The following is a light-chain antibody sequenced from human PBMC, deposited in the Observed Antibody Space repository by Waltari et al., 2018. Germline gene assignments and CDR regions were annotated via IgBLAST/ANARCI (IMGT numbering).Light chain of an antibody. Sequence: EIVLTQSPTTLSLSPGEGTALPCRASQNVGNYLAWYQKKPDQAPRLLISDASHRAAGIPDRFSGSGSGTDFTLTISSLQPEDFGVYYCQQRANWPLTFGGGTKVEIK. V-gene: IGKV3-11*01. CDR3: QQRANWPLT. CDR1: QNVGNY. J-gene: IGKJ4*01. CDR2: DAS.